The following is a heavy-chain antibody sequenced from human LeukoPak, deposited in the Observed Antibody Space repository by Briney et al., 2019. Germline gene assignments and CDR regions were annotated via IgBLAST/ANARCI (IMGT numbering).Heavy chain of an antibody. CDR2: ISSSSSYI. V-gene: IGHV3-21*01. D-gene: IGHD3-3*01. J-gene: IGHJ4*02. Sequence: GGSLRLSCAASGFTFSSYSMNWVRQAPGKGLEWVSSISSSSSYIYYADSVKGRFTISRDNAKNSLYLQMNSLRAEDTAVYSCARGNLGRVVTPFDSWGQGTLVTVSS. CDR1: GFTFSSYS. CDR3: ARGNLGRVVTPFDS.